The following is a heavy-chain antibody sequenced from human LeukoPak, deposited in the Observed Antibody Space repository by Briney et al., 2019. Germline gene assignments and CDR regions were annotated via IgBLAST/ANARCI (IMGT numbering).Heavy chain of an antibody. J-gene: IGHJ4*02. D-gene: IGHD5-24*01. V-gene: IGHV3-7*02. CDR2: IIVDGSEK. CDR1: RLTFSSHW. Sequence: PGGSLRLSCAASRLTFSSHWMTWVRQTTPKGQERVATIIVDGSEKFSVDSVKGRFTISRDNAQNSLFLQMNSLTAEDTAVYYCVRWRWHQSEFDYWGQGTLVTVSS. CDR3: VRWRWHQSEFDY.